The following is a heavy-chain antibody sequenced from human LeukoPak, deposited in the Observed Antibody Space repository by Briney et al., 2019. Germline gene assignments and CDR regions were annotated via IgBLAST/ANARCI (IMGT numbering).Heavy chain of an antibody. CDR2: ISYDGSNK. CDR3: ARESPPYQLLSSLAY. V-gene: IGHV3-30*04. D-gene: IGHD2-2*01. Sequence: GGSLRLSCAASGFTFSSYAMHWVRQAPGKGLEWVALISYDGSNKYYAESVKGRFTLSRDNSKNTLYLQMNSLRAEDTAVYYCARESPPYQLLSSLAYWGQGTLVTVSS. CDR1: GFTFSSYA. J-gene: IGHJ4*02.